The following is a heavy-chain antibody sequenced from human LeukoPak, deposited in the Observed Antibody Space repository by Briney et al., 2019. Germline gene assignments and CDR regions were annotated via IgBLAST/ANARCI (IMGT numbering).Heavy chain of an antibody. D-gene: IGHD4-17*01. CDR3: ARGYDYGDFYFDY. V-gene: IGHV3-21*01. Sequence: GGSLRLSCAASGFTFSSYSMNWVRQAPGKGLEWVSSISSSSSYIYYADSVKGRFTISRDNAKNSLYLQMNSLRAEDTAVYYCARGYDYGDFYFDYWGQGTLVTVSS. CDR2: ISSSSSYI. CDR1: GFTFSSYS. J-gene: IGHJ4*02.